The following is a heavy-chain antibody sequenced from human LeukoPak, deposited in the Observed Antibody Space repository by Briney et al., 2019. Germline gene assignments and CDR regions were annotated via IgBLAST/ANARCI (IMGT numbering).Heavy chain of an antibody. CDR3: ARGRGDGYSHFDY. CDR1: GFTFSSYS. J-gene: IGHJ4*02. V-gene: IGHV3-21*01. CDR2: ISSSSSYI. D-gene: IGHD5-24*01. Sequence: GGSLRLSCAASGFTFSSYSMNWVRQAPGKGLEGVSSISSSSSYIYYADSVKGRFTISRDNAKNSLYLQMNSLRAEDTAVYYCARGRGDGYSHFDYWGQGTLVTVSS.